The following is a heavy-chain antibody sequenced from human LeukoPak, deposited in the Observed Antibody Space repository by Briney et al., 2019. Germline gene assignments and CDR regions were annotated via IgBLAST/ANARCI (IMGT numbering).Heavy chain of an antibody. CDR1: GGSISSGGYS. D-gene: IGHD3-10*01. J-gene: IGHJ3*02. CDR2: IYHSGST. V-gene: IGHV4-30-2*01. CDR3: ARGSGSYAFDI. Sequence: SQTLSLTCAVSGGSISSGGYSWSWIRQPPGKGLEWIGYIYHSGSTYYNPSLKSRVTISVDRPKNQFSLKLSSVTAADTAVYYCARGSGSYAFDIWGQGTRVTVSS.